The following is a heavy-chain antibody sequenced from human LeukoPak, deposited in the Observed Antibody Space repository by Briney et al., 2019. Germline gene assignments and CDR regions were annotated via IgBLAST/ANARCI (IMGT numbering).Heavy chain of an antibody. CDR2: IYYSGST. V-gene: IGHV4-30-4*01. CDR3: ARLNIVVVTALEVDI. D-gene: IGHD2-21*02. CDR1: GGSISSGDYY. J-gene: IGHJ3*02. Sequence: SETLSLTCTVSGGSISSGDYYWSWIRQPLGKGLEWIGYIYYSGSTYYNPSLKSRVTISVDTSKNQFSLKLSSVTAADTAVYYCARLNIVVVTALEVDIWGQGTMVTVSS.